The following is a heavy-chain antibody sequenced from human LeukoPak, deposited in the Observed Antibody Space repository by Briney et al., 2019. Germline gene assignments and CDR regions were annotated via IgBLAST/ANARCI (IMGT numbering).Heavy chain of an antibody. J-gene: IGHJ4*02. CDR3: ARQVPNYYDSSGYSDY. V-gene: IGHV1-69*06. D-gene: IGHD3-22*01. CDR2: IIPIFGTA. Sequence: SVKVSCKTSAYSFTNYGITWVRQAPGQGLEWMGGIIPIFGTANYAQKFQGRVTITADKSTSTAYMELSSLRSEDTAVYYCARQVPNYYDSSGYSDYWGQGTLVTVSS. CDR1: AYSFTNYG.